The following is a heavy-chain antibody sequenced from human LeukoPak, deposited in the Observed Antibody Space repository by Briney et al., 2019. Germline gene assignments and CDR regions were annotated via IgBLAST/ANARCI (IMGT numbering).Heavy chain of an antibody. D-gene: IGHD5-24*01. CDR2: INPNSGGT. Sequence: ASLKVSCKASGYTFIGYYIHWVRQAPGQGLEWMGRINPNSGGTNYAQRFQGRVTMTRDTSISTAYMELSRLRSEDTAVYYCAREIDRDGYNRFFDYWGQGTLVTVSS. CDR3: AREIDRDGYNRFFDY. CDR1: GYTFIGYY. V-gene: IGHV1-2*06. J-gene: IGHJ4*02.